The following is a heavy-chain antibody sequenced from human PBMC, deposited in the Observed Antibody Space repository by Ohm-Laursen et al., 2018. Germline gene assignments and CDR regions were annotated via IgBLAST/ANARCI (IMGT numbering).Heavy chain of an antibody. D-gene: IGHD1-26*01. V-gene: IGHV4-59*08. CDR1: GGSLSSFY. J-gene: IGHJ3*02. Sequence: SQTLSLTCTVSGGSLSSFYWSWIRQSQGRRLEWIGYLGYQGNIQFNPSFESRATISADTSKNQFSLKLTSVTAADTAIYYCATPGSGSYFDAFDIWAQGTRVTVSS. CDR2: LGYQGNI. CDR3: ATPGSGSYFDAFDI.